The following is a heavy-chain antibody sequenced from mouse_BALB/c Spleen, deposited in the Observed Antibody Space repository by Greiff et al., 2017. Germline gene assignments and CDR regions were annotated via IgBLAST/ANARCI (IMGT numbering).Heavy chain of an antibody. CDR3: TNWEAY. V-gene: IGHV1-15*01. J-gene: IGHJ2*01. CDR1: GYTFTDYE. D-gene: IGHD4-1*01. Sequence: VQRVESGAELVRPGASVTLSCKASGYTFTDYEMHWVKQTPVHGLEWIGAIDPETGGTAYNQKFKGKATLTADKSSSTAYMELRSLTSEDSAVYYCTNWEAYWGQGTTLTVSS. CDR2: IDPETGGT.